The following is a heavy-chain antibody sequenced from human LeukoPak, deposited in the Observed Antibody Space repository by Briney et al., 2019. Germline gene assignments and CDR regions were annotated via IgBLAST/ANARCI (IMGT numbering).Heavy chain of an antibody. J-gene: IGHJ6*02. V-gene: IGHV3-53*01. CDR1: GFTVSSNY. Sequence: GGSLRLSCAASGFTVSSNYMSWVRQAPGKGLEWVSVIYSGGSTYYADSVKGRFTISRDNSKNTLYLQMNSLRAEDTAVYYCARDGMVRGVDIYYGMDVWGQGTMVTVSS. CDR2: IYSGGST. D-gene: IGHD3-10*01. CDR3: ARDGMVRGVDIYYGMDV.